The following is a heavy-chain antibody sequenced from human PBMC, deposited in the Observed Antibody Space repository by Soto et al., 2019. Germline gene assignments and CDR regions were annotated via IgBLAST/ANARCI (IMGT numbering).Heavy chain of an antibody. Sequence: GRSLRLSCAVSGFTFSDYCMSWIRQAPGKGLEWVSSISSSSRYTNYADSVKGRFTISRDNAKNSLYLQMNSLRAEDTAVYYCARDPIAAAGTGPDHWGQGTLVTVSS. J-gene: IGHJ4*02. CDR3: ARDPIAAAGTGPDH. V-gene: IGHV3-11*06. D-gene: IGHD6-13*01. CDR1: GFTFSDYC. CDR2: ISSSSRYT.